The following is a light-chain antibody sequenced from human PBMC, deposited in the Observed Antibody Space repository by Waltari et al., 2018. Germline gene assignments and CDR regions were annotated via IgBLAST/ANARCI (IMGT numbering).Light chain of an antibody. CDR1: SSNIGAGYA. V-gene: IGLV1-40*01. Sequence: QSVLTQPPSVSGAPGQRVTISCTGSSSNIGAGYAVHWYQQLPGTAPKLLSSGNTNRPAGVPDRFAGSKSGTSASLAITGLQTEDEAYYYCQSYGRDWVFGGGTKLTVL. CDR2: GNT. CDR3: QSYGRDWV. J-gene: IGLJ3*02.